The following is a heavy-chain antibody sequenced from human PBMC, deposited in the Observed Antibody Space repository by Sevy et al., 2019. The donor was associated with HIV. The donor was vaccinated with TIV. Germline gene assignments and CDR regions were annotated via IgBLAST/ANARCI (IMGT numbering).Heavy chain of an antibody. CDR2: IYYSGST. CDR3: ALNPSSDFWSGYYH. CDR1: GGSISSYY. V-gene: IGHV4-59*01. J-gene: IGHJ5*02. D-gene: IGHD3-3*01. Sequence: SETLSLTCTVSGGSISSYYWSWIRQPPGKGLEWIGYIYYSGSTNYNPSLKSRVTISVDTSKNQFSLKLSSVTAADTAVHYCALNPSSDFWSGYYHWGQGTLVTVSS.